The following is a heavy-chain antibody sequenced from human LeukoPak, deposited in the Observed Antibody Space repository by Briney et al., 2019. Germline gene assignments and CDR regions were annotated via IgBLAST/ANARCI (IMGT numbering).Heavy chain of an antibody. V-gene: IGHV3-23*01. CDR3: ANGDSTYYYDSSGYM. Sequence: GGSLRLSCAASGFTFNNYAMSWVRQAPGKGLEWVSVISGSGGSTDYADSVKGRFTISRDNSKNTLYLQMNSLRAEDTAVYYCANGDSTYYYDSSGYMWGQGTLVTASS. CDR1: GFTFNNYA. J-gene: IGHJ4*02. D-gene: IGHD3-22*01. CDR2: ISGSGGST.